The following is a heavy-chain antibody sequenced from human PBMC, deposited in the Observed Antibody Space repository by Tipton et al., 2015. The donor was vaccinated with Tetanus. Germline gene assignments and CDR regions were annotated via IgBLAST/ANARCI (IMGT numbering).Heavy chain of an antibody. CDR2: IYFSGST. D-gene: IGHD6-6*01. CDR1: GGSLSRGGYY. CDR3: ARDQARGARGWNYFDS. J-gene: IGHJ4*02. V-gene: IGHV4-31*03. Sequence: GLVKPSQTLSLTCTVSGGSLSRGGYYWTWIRQNPGKGLEWIGDIYFSGSTHYNPSLKSRVTISVDTSKNQFSLRLNSVTAADTAVYYCARDQARGARGWNYFDSWGQGTWSPSPQ.